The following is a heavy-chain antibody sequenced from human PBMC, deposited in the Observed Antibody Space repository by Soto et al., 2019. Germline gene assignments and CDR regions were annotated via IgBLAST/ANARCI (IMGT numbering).Heavy chain of an antibody. J-gene: IGHJ5*02. CDR2: IYYSGST. D-gene: IGHD2-15*01. V-gene: IGHV4-31*03. CDR3: ARGRHIVVVVAATGWFDP. CDR1: GGSISSGGYY. Sequence: QVQLQESGPGLVKPSQTLSLTCTVSGGSISSGGYYWSWIRQHPGKGLEWIGYIYYSGSTYYNPFLKSRVTISVDTSKNQFSLKLSSVTAADTAVYYCARGRHIVVVVAATGWFDPWGQGTLVTVSS.